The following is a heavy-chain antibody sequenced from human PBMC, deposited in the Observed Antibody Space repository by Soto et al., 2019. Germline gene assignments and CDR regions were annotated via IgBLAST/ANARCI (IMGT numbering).Heavy chain of an antibody. Sequence: KTSETLSLTCTVSGGSIISGYWSWIRQPPGKGLEWIGYISYSGNTNYNPSLKSRVTMSVDTPKNQFCLRLSSVTTADTAVYYCAGRRGYAGSPIDYWGQGTLVTAPQ. CDR2: ISYSGNT. CDR1: GGSIISGY. CDR3: AGRRGYAGSPIDY. D-gene: IGHD2-15*01. V-gene: IGHV4-59*01. J-gene: IGHJ4*02.